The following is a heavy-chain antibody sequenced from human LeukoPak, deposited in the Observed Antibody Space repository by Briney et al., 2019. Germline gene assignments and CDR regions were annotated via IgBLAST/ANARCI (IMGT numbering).Heavy chain of an antibody. CDR1: GGSISSYY. J-gene: IGHJ6*02. V-gene: IGHV4-59*08. D-gene: IGHD4-23*01. CDR2: IYYSGST. CDR3: ARSGTGVGYGGKRGYYYYYGMDV. Sequence: SETLSLTCTVSGGSISSYYWSWIRQPPGKGLEWIGYIYYSGSTNYNPSLKSRVTISVDTSKNQFSLKLSSVTAADTAVYYCARSGTGVGYGGKRGYYYYYGMDVWGQGTTVTVSS.